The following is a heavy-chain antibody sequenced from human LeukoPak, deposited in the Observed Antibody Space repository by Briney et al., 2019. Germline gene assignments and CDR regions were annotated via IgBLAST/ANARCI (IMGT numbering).Heavy chain of an antibody. CDR1: GFTFSNYN. V-gene: IGHV3-21*01. CDR3: ARWTARSAGYMDV. Sequence: GGSLRLSCAASGFTFSNYNMNWVRQAPGKGLEWVSSISYSSSYIYYADSVKGRFTISRDNAKNSLYLQMNSLRAEDTAVYYCARWTARSAGYMDVWGKGTTVTVSS. D-gene: IGHD3-10*01. CDR2: ISYSSSYI. J-gene: IGHJ6*03.